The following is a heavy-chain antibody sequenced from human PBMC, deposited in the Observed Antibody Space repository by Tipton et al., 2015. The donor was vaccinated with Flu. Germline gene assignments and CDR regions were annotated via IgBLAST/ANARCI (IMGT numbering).Heavy chain of an antibody. V-gene: IGHV3-23*01. J-gene: IGHJ6*02. Sequence: SLRLSCAASGLTFSRSALSWVRQPPGKGLEWISGISGSGGTTYYAESVKGRFSMFRDDSDNTLNLQMNSLGAEDTAVYFCATGFLYGMAVWGQGTTVIVTS. CDR2: ISGSGGTT. CDR1: GLTFSRSA. CDR3: ATGFLYGMAV.